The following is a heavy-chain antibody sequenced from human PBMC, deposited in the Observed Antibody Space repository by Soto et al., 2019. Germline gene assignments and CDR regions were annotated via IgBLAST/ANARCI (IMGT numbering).Heavy chain of an antibody. CDR2: ISSTTNYI. CDR1: GFPFSTYT. V-gene: IGHV3-21*06. CDR3: ARESEDLTSNFDY. J-gene: IGHJ4*02. Sequence: PGGSLRLSCSASGFPFSTYTMYWVRQAPGKGLEWVSSISSTTNYIYYGDSMKGRFTISRDNAKNSLYLEMNSLRAEDTAVYCCARESEDLTSNFDYWGQGTLVTVSS.